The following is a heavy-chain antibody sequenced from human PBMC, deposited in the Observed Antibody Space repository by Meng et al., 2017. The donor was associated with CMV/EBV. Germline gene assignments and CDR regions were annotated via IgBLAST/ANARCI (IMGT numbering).Heavy chain of an antibody. V-gene: IGHV4-34*01. Sequence: SETLSPTCAVHGASFSGFYWSWFRQPPGKGLEWIGEINHIVSTNYNPSLKRGVTISVDTSKNQFSLKLSSVTAADTAVYYCARGLNYYGMDVWGQGTTVTVSS. CDR3: ARGLNYYGMDV. J-gene: IGHJ6*02. CDR1: GASFSGFY. CDR2: INHIVST.